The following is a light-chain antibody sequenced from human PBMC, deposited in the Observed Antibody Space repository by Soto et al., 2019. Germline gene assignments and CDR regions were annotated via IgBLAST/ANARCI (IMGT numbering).Light chain of an antibody. CDR2: EVS. CDR1: SSDVGGYSY. V-gene: IGLV2-8*01. Sequence: QSALTQPPSASGSPGQSVTISCTGTSSDVGGYSYVSWYQQNPGKAPKVMIYEVSKRPSGVPARFSGSKSGNTASLTVSGLQAEDEADYYCTSYAGSNNFVFGTGTQLTVL. CDR3: TSYAGSNNFV. J-gene: IGLJ1*01.